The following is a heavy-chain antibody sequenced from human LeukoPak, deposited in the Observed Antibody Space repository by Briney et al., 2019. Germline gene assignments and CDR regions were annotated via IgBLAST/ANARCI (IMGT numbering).Heavy chain of an antibody. D-gene: IGHD1-26*01. CDR2: ISGSGGST. CDR3: AKDWVGARRGAFDI. CDR1: GFTFSNSA. V-gene: IGHV3-23*01. J-gene: IGHJ3*02. Sequence: GGSLRLSCAASGFTFSNSAMTWVRQSPGKGLEWVSAISGSGGSTYYADSVKGRFTISRDNSKNTLYLQMNSLRAEDTAVYYCAKDWVGARRGAFDIWGQGTMVTVSS.